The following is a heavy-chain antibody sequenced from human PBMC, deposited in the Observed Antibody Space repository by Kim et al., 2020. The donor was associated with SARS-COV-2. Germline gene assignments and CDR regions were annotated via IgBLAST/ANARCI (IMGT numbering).Heavy chain of an antibody. V-gene: IGHV4-31*02. J-gene: IGHJ4*02. CDR3: ARDSTVTRHIDY. Sequence: SYNPSLKSRVTISVDTSKNQFSLKLSSVTAADTAVYYCARDSTVTRHIDYWGQGTLVTVSS. D-gene: IGHD4-17*01.